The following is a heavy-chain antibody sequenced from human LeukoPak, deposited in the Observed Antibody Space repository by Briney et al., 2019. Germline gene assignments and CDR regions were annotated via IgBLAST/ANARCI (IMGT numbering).Heavy chain of an antibody. V-gene: IGHV3-23*01. J-gene: IGHJ6*02. CDR2: ISGSGGST. Sequence: PGGSLILSCAASGFTFSSCAMSWVRQAPGKELEWVSAISGSGGSTYYADSVKGRFTISRDNSKNTLYLQMNSLRAEDTAVYYCARGAAARFRAPSYYGMDVWGQGTTATVSS. D-gene: IGHD6-13*01. CDR3: ARGAAARFRAPSYYGMDV. CDR1: GFTFSSCA.